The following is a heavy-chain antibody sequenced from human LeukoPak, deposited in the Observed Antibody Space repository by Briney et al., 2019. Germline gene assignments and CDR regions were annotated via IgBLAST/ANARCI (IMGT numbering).Heavy chain of an antibody. Sequence: GGSLRLSCAASGFTFSSYWMHWVRQAPGKGLVWVSRINSDGSSTTYADSVKGRFTIPRDNAKNTLYLQMNSLRAEDTAVYYCARGPPYGASDYWGQGTLVTVSS. V-gene: IGHV3-74*03. CDR1: GFTFSSYW. CDR2: INSDGSST. CDR3: ARGPPYGASDY. D-gene: IGHD4-17*01. J-gene: IGHJ4*02.